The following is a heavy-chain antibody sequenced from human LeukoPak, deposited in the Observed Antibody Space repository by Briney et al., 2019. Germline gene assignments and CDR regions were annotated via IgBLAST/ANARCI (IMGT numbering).Heavy chain of an antibody. V-gene: IGHV4-39*01. CDR3: ARATMVRGAKYFDY. CDR2: IYYSGST. CDR1: GGSLSSSSYY. D-gene: IGHD3-10*01. J-gene: IGHJ4*02. Sequence: SETLSLTRTVSGGSLSSSSYYWGWISQPPGKGLEWMGSIYYSGSTYYNPSLKTRVTIPVDTSKNQFSLKLSSVTAADTAVYYCARATMVRGAKYFDYWGQGTLVTVSS.